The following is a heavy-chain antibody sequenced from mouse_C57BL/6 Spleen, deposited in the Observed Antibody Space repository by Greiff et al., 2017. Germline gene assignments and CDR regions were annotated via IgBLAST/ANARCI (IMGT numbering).Heavy chain of an antibody. CDR1: GFNFSDYG. V-gene: IGHV5-17*01. D-gene: IGHD3-1*01. CDR3: ARGLPSLSMDY. CDR2: ISSGSSTI. J-gene: IGHJ4*01. Sequence: EVKLMESGGGLVKPGGSLKLSCAASGFNFSDYGMHWVRQAPEKGLEWVAYISSGSSTIYYADTVKGRFTISRDNAKNTLFLQMTSLRSEDTAMYYCARGLPSLSMDYWGQGTSVTVSS.